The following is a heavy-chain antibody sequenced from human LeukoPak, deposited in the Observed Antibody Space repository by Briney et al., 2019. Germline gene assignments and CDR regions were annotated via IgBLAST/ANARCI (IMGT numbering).Heavy chain of an antibody. D-gene: IGHD3-10*01. Sequence: GSLRLSCAASGFTFSSYSMNWVRQAPGKGLEWIGSIYYSGSTYYNPSLKSRVTISVDTSKNQFSLKLSSVTAADTAVYYCARAGGGSGSYPLFYYYYYMDVWGKGTTVTVSS. J-gene: IGHJ6*03. V-gene: IGHV4-39*07. CDR1: GFTFSSYS. CDR2: IYYSGST. CDR3: ARAGGGSGSYPLFYYYYYMDV.